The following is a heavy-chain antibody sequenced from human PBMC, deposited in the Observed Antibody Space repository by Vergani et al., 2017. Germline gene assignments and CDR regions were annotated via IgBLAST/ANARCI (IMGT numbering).Heavy chain of an antibody. V-gene: IGHV1-8*01. Sequence: QVQLVQSGAEVKKPGASVKVSCKASGYTFTSYDINWVRQATGQGLEWMGWMNPNSGNTGYAQKFQGRVTMTRNTSISTAYMELSSLRSEDTAVYYCAREPGLRGYSYGLYGMDVWGQGTTVTVSS. CDR3: AREPGLRGYSYGLYGMDV. CDR2: MNPNSGNT. CDR1: GYTFTSYD. J-gene: IGHJ6*02. D-gene: IGHD5-18*01.